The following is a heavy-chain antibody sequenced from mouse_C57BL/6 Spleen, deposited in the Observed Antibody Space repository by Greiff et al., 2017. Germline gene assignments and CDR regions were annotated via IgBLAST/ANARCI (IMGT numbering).Heavy chain of an antibody. CDR3: AIMADDGYYGYYAMDY. J-gene: IGHJ4*01. Sequence: QVQLKQPGAELVKPGASVKVSCKASGYTFTSYWMHWVKQRPGQGLEWIGRIHPSDSDTKYTQKFKGKATLTVDKSSSTAYMQLSSLTSEDSAVYYCAIMADDGYYGYYAMDYWGQGTSVTVSS. CDR1: GYTFTSYW. CDR2: IHPSDSDT. D-gene: IGHD2-3*01. V-gene: IGHV1-74*01.